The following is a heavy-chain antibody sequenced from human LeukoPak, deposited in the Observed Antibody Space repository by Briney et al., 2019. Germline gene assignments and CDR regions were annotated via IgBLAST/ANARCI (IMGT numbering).Heavy chain of an antibody. CDR3: ARDSREDYYDSSGYGFDY. J-gene: IGHJ4*02. D-gene: IGHD3-22*01. CDR1: GESFSGYY. Sequence: SETLSLTCVVYGESFSGYYWTWIRQPPGKGLEWIGSIYYSGSTYYNPSLKSRVTISVDTSKNQFSLKLSSVTAADTAVYYCARDSREDYYDSSGYGFDYWGQGTLVTVSS. V-gene: IGHV4-34*01. CDR2: IYYSGST.